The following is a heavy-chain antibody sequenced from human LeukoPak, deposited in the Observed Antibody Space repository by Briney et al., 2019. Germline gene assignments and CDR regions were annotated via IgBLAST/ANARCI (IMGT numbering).Heavy chain of an antibody. CDR1: GYTFTGYY. CDR3: ARGTRSSGYDFDY. CDR2: INPNSGGT. Sequence: SVKVSCKASGYTFTGYYMHWVRQAPGQGLEWMGRINPNSGGTNYAQKFQGRVTMTRDTSISTAYMELSRLRSDDTAVYYCARGTRSSGYDFDYWGQGTLVTVSS. J-gene: IGHJ4*02. D-gene: IGHD3-22*01. V-gene: IGHV1-2*06.